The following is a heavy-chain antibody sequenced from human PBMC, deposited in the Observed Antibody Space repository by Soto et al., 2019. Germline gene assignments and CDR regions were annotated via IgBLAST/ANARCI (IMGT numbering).Heavy chain of an antibody. D-gene: IGHD3-16*01. V-gene: IGHV1-69*01. CDR2: VIGSVSTT. J-gene: IGHJ4*02. Sequence: QAQLVQSGAEVKKPGSSVKVSCTASGGIFSRSGTFTSFAISWVRQAPGQGPEWMGGVIGSVSTTKYAQSTHGRVAILADESANSAFMELWCLASEDTAIYYCASGGRAIFNGFDYGGQGTLVTVSS. CDR3: ASGGRAIFNGFDY. CDR1: GGIFSRSGTFTSFA.